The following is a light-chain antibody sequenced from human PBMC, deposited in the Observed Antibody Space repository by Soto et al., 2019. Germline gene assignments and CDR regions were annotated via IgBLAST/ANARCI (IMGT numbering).Light chain of an antibody. CDR3: QQYGGWPRT. CDR1: QNVMYN. V-gene: IGKV3-15*01. CDR2: GAT. Sequence: EIVLTQSPATLYVSPGGRATLSCRASQNVMYNLAWYQQKPGQAPRLLVYGATTRATDAPPRFRGSGSGTEFSLTISSLQSEDFATYDCQQYGGWPRTFGQGSRVEIK. J-gene: IGKJ1*01.